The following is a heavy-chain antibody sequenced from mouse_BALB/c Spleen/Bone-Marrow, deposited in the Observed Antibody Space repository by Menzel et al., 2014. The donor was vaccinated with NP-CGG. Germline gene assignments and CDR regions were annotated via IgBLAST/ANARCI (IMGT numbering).Heavy chain of an antibody. Sequence: VQLQHSGAELVKPGASVKLSCTASGFNFKDTYMHWVKQRPEQGLEWIGRIDPANGNTKYDPKFQGKATITADTSSNAANLQLSSLASEDAGVYDYTRVKKYSYAMDYWGQGTSVTVSS. D-gene: IGHD5-1-1*01. CDR2: IDPANGNT. CDR1: GFNFKDTY. J-gene: IGHJ4*01. CDR3: TRVKKYSYAMDY. V-gene: IGHV14-3*02.